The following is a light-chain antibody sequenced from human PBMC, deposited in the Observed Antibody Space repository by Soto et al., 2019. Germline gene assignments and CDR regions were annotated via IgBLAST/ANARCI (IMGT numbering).Light chain of an antibody. CDR3: AAWDDSLSGPGV. V-gene: IGLV1-47*01. CDR1: SSNIGNFY. Sequence: QAVVTRPSSASGTPGQRVTISCSGSSSNIGNFYVYWYQQLPGTAPKLLIYKNNQRPLGVPDRFSGSKSGTSASLAISGLRSEDEADYYCAAWDDSLSGPGVFGGGTQLTVL. CDR2: KNN. J-gene: IGLJ7*01.